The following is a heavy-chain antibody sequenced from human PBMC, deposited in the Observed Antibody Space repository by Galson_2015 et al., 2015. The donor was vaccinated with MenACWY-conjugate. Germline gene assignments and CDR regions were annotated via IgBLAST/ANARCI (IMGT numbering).Heavy chain of an antibody. Sequence: ETLSLTCTVSGGSISSSSYFWGWIRQPPGKGLEWIGTIYYSGSTYYNSSLKSRVTISVDTSKNQFSLNLSSVTAADTAMYYCARHDRTAPARSGAFDIWGRGTMVTVSS. CDR2: IYYSGST. D-gene: IGHD2-2*01. V-gene: IGHV4-39*01. CDR3: ARHDRTAPARSGAFDI. CDR1: GGSISSSSYF. J-gene: IGHJ3*02.